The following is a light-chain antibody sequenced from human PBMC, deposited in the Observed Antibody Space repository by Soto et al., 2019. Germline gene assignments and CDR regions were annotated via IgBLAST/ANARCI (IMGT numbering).Light chain of an antibody. J-gene: IGKJ1*01. CDR3: QQYNNWPTWT. V-gene: IGKV3-15*01. Sequence: VMTQAPATLSVSPGERVTLSCRARQSVGSNLAWYQQKPGQAPRLLIYGASTRATGIPARFSGSGSETEFTLTISSLQAEDSAVYFCQQYNNWPTWTFGQGTXV. CDR2: GAS. CDR1: QSVGSN.